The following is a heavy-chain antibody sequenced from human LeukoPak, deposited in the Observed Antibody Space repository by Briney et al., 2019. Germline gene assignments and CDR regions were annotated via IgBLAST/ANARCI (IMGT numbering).Heavy chain of an antibody. J-gene: IGHJ4*02. CDR3: AHDTFIGKYCTKGVCAPFEY. D-gene: IGHD2-8*01. V-gene: IGHV3-23*01. CDR1: GFTFSSYA. CDR2: ISDSGDYT. Sequence: PGGSLTLSCAASGFTFSSYAMSWVRQAPGQGLEWVSVISDSGDYTSYADSVRGRFIISRDNSRNTLYLQMISLRPEDTAVYYCAHDTFIGKYCTKGVCAPFEYWGQGILVTVSS.